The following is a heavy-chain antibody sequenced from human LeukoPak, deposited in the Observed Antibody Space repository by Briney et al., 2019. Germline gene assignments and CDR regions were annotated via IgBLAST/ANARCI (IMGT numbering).Heavy chain of an antibody. CDR1: GFTFDDYA. J-gene: IGHJ4*02. Sequence: GGSLRLSCAASGFTFDDYAMHWVRQAPGKGLEWVSGISWNSGSIGYADSVKGRFTISRDNAKNSLYLQMNSLRAEDTALYYCAKDPGYGGNSPFDYWGQGTLVTVSS. D-gene: IGHD4-23*01. CDR2: ISWNSGSI. CDR3: AKDPGYGGNSPFDY. V-gene: IGHV3-9*01.